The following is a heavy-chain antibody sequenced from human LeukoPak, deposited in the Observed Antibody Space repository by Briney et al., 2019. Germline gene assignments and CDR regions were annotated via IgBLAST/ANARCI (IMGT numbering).Heavy chain of an antibody. J-gene: IGHJ4*02. D-gene: IGHD2-8*01. CDR2: ISSSSSYI. CDR1: GFTFSSYS. V-gene: IGHV3-21*01. CDR3: ARDSIMTRVPFDY. Sequence: PGGSLRLSCAASGFTFSSYSMNWVRQAPGKGLEWVSSISSSSSYIYYADSVKGRFTISRDNAKNSLYLQMNSLRAEDTAVYYCARDSIMTRVPFDYWGQGTLVTVSS.